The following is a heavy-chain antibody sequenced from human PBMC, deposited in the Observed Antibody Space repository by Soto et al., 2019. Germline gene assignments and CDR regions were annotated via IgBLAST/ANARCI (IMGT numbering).Heavy chain of an antibody. D-gene: IGHD2-15*01. CDR3: ARDLYCSGGSCYSYYYYYGMDV. CDR1: GFSVSIYG. V-gene: IGHV3-33*01. Sequence: GGSLGISCAASGFSVSIYGMHWVRQNPGKGLEWVAVIWYDGSNKYYADSVKGRFTISRDNSKNTLYLQMNSLRAEDTAVYYCARDLYCSGGSCYSYYYYYGMDVWGQGTTVTVSS. J-gene: IGHJ6*02. CDR2: IWYDGSNK.